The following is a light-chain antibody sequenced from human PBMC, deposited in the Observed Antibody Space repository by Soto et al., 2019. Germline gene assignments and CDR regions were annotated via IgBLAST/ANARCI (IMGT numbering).Light chain of an antibody. CDR1: QGFSNY. CDR3: QKYDIAPFT. J-gene: IGKJ3*01. CDR2: AAS. V-gene: IGKV1-27*01. Sequence: DIQMTQSPSSLSASVGDRATITCRASQGFSNYLAWYQQKPGKVPKLLISAASTLQSGVPSRFSGSGSGTDFTLTISGLQPEDVATYYCQKYDIAPFTFGPGTKVDIK.